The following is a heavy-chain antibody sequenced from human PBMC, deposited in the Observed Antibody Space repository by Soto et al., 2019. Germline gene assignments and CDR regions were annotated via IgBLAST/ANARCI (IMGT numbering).Heavy chain of an antibody. CDR2: ISGSGGST. CDR1: GFTFSSYA. CDR3: AKEGAVLRFLEWLLFDVRIKHSGLGRGSYYYYYGMDV. J-gene: IGHJ6*02. D-gene: IGHD3-3*01. Sequence: PGGSLRLSCAASGFTFSSYAMSWVRQAPGKGLEWVSAISGSGGSTYYADSVKGRFTISRDNSKNTLYLQMNSLRAEDTAVYYCAKEGAVLRFLEWLLFDVRIKHSGLGRGSYYYYYGMDVWGQGTTVTVSS. V-gene: IGHV3-23*01.